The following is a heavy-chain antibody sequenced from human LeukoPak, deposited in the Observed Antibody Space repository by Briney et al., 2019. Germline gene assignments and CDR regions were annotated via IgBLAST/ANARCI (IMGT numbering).Heavy chain of an antibody. CDR2: ISSASDI. D-gene: IGHD4-11*01. V-gene: IGHV3-21*04. CDR1: GFIFSSHT. CDR3: ARGPDPMTTDYFDY. J-gene: IGHJ4*02. Sequence: GGSLRLSCADSGFIFSSHTRNWVRQAPGKGLEWVSSISSASDIYYADSVKGRFTISRDNSKNSVYLQMNSLRAEDTALYYCARGPDPMTTDYFDYWGQGTRVTVSS.